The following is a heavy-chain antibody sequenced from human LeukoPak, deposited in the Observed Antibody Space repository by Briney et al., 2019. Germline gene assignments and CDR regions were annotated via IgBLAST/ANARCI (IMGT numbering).Heavy chain of an antibody. CDR1: GLSFSSYG. Sequence: PAESLTLSCAVSGLSFSSYGMQFISHAMTWVRQSPGQRLERVAYIRSDERNKYYAVSMKRLLTISRDNTKYMLHLKMSSLRAEDTAVYHCAKLKSNYYYYMDVWGKGTKVIVSS. D-gene: IGHD6-6*01. J-gene: IGHJ6*03. CDR3: AKLKSNYYYYMDV. CDR2: IRSDERNK. V-gene: IGHV3-30*02.